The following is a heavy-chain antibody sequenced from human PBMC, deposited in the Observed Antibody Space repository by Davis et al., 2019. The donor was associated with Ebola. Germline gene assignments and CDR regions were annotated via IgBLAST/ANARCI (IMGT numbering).Heavy chain of an antibody. J-gene: IGHJ6*02. Sequence: GESLKISCAASGFTGDYMINWVRQAPGKGLEWVSSISSSSTTIYYADSVKGRFTISRDSAKNTIYLQMDSLRDEDTAVYYCARDRLPYDFWTGHPYYYNAWDVWGQGTTVTVSS. CDR3: ARDRLPYDFWTGHPYYYNAWDV. CDR2: ISSSSTTI. V-gene: IGHV3-48*02. CDR1: GFTGDYM. D-gene: IGHD3-3*01.